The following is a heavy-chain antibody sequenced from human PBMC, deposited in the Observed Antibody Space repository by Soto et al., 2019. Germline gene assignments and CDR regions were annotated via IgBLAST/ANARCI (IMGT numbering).Heavy chain of an antibody. J-gene: IGHJ4*02. CDR2: IHYTGRI. D-gene: IGHD3-9*01. Sequence: QVQLQESGPGLVKPSETLSLTCTVSGVSVTSGSYYWSWVRQPPGGGLEWIGYIHYTGRISYNPPPQSSSPYSNSTFGKVLLPTLSPVNPEEPAVDFCAGDFRGLGIRRPFDYWGQGTLVAVSS. CDR1: GVSVTSGSYY. CDR3: AGDFRGLGIRRPFDY. V-gene: IGHV4-61*03.